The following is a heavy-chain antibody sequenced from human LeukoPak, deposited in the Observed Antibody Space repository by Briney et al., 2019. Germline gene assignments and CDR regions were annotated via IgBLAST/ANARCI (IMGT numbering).Heavy chain of an antibody. J-gene: IGHJ5*02. CDR2: IYYTGTT. D-gene: IGHD3-22*01. CDR3: ARGFYDSSGYSNCFDP. CDR1: GDSISSSY. V-gene: IGHV4-59*01. Sequence: SETLSLTCTVSGDSISSSYWSWIRQPPGRTLEWIGYIYYTGTTNYNPSLKSRVTMSIDTSKNRFSLNPNSVTAADTAVYYCARGFYDSSGYSNCFDPWGQGTLITVSS.